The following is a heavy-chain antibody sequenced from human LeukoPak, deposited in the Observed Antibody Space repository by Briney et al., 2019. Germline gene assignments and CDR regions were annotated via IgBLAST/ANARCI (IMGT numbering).Heavy chain of an antibody. Sequence: GASVKVSCKASGYTFTGYYMHWVRQAPGQGLEWMGWINPNSGGTNYAQKFQGRVTMTRDTSISTAYMELSRLRSDDTAVYYCARDYRRGSGIAAAGTFSLGYWGQGTLVTVSS. J-gene: IGHJ4*02. D-gene: IGHD6-13*01. V-gene: IGHV1-2*02. CDR3: ARDYRRGSGIAAAGTFSLGY. CDR1: GYTFTGYY. CDR2: INPNSGGT.